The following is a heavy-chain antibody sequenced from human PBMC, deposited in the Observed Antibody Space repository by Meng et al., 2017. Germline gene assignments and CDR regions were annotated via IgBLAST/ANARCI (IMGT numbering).Heavy chain of an antibody. V-gene: IGHV1-8*01. J-gene: IGHJ5*01. Sequence: QVQLLQSGPEVRKPGASVKVTCKASGYTFTSSDINWVRQATGRGLEWLGWMNPNNGNTGSAQKFQGRVSMTRDTSIGTAYMELSGLTSEDTAVYYCARTAMLDSWGQGTLVTVSS. CDR1: GYTFTSSD. D-gene: IGHD2-2*01. CDR2: MNPNNGNT. CDR3: ARTAMLDS.